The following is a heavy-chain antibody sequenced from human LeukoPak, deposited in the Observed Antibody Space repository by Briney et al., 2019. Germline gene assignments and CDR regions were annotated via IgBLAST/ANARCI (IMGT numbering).Heavy chain of an antibody. V-gene: IGHV1-69*04. CDR1: GGTFSSYA. D-gene: IGHD3-10*01. CDR2: IIPILGIA. Sequence: SVKVSCKASGGTFSSYAISWVRQAPGQGLEWMGRIIPILGIANYAQKFQGRVTITADKSTSTAYMELSSLRSEDTAVYYCARDRYYGSGSYGVYWGQGTLVTVSS. CDR3: ARDRYYGSGSYGVY. J-gene: IGHJ4*02.